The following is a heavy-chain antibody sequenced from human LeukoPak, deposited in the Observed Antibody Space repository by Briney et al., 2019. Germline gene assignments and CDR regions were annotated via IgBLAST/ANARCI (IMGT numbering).Heavy chain of an antibody. CDR3: TTDRGQGTIFGVATSGFDY. Sequence: GGSLRLSCAASGFTFSSYAMSWVRQAPGKGLEWVGRIKSKTDGGTTDYAAPVKGRFTISRDDSKNTLYLQMNSLKTEDTAVYYCTTDRGQGTIFGVATSGFDYWGQGTLVTVSS. D-gene: IGHD3-3*01. CDR2: IKSKTDGGTT. V-gene: IGHV3-15*01. J-gene: IGHJ4*02. CDR1: GFTFSSYA.